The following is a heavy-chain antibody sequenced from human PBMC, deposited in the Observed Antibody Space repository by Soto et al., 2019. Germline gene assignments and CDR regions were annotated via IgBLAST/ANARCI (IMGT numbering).Heavy chain of an antibody. CDR1: GGTFGSYA. CDR2: IIPVSGAA. D-gene: IGHD2-2*01. CDR3: ATALGCRSTSCTLDY. V-gene: IGHV1-69*13. J-gene: IGHJ4*02. Sequence: AAVKVSCKACGGTFGSYAFSWVRQAPGQGLEWMGGIIPVSGAAHYAQKFQGRVTITADESTSTAYMELSSLSSQDTAVYYCATALGCRSTSCTLDYWGQGTRVTVSS.